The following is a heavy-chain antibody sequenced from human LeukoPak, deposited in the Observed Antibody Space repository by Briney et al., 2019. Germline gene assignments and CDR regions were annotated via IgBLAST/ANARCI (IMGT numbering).Heavy chain of an antibody. D-gene: IGHD2-15*01. CDR1: GFTFSSYG. V-gene: IGHV3-21*01. CDR3: AREDCSGGSCYGGY. Sequence: SGGSLRLSCAASGFTFSSYGMSWVRQAPGKGLEWVSSISSSSNYIYYADSVKGRFTISRDNAENSLYLQMNSLRAEDTAVYYCAREDCSGGSCYGGYWGQGTLVTVSS. J-gene: IGHJ4*02. CDR2: ISSSSNYI.